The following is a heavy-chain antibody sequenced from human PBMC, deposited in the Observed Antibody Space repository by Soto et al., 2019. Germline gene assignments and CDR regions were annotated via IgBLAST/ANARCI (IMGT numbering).Heavy chain of an antibody. J-gene: IGHJ4*02. Sequence: GGSLRLSCAASGFTFSSYGMHWVRQAPGKGLEWVAVISYDGSNKYYADSVKGRFTISRDNSKNTLYLQMNSLRAEDTAVYYCAKDRRGIVATIPDYWGQGTLVTVSS. CDR3: AKDRRGIVATIPDY. V-gene: IGHV3-30*18. CDR1: GFTFSSYG. D-gene: IGHD5-12*01. CDR2: ISYDGSNK.